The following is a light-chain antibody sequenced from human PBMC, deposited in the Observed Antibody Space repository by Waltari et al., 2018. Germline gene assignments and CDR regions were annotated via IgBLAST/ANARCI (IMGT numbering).Light chain of an antibody. CDR3: QQRSNWPPIT. Sequence: IVLTQSPATLSLSPGERATLSCRASQSVSSYLAWYHQKPGQAPRLLIYDASNRATGIPARFSGSGSGTDFTLTISSLEPEDFAVYYCQQRSNWPPITFGQGTRLEI. V-gene: IGKV3-11*01. CDR2: DAS. CDR1: QSVSSY. J-gene: IGKJ5*01.